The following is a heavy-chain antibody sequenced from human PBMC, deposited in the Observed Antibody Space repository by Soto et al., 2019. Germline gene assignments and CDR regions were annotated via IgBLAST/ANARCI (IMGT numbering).Heavy chain of an antibody. Sequence: SVEVPWKESGYALTGCSMRWVRQAPGQGLEWMGWINPNSGGTNYAQKFQGRVTMTRDTSISTAYMELSRLRSDDTAVYYCARRQGNWFDPWGQGTLVPGFS. CDR2: INPNSGGT. V-gene: IGHV1-2*02. CDR3: ARRQGNWFDP. J-gene: IGHJ5*02. CDR1: GYALTGCS.